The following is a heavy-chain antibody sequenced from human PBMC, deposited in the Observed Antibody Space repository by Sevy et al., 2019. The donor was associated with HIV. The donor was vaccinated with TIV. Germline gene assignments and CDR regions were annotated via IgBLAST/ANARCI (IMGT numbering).Heavy chain of an antibody. D-gene: IGHD6-13*01. V-gene: IGHV3-21*01. CDR1: GFSFSSYS. CDR2: IGSNNSYI. J-gene: IGHJ4*02. CDR3: ARSYSSSWYILYYFEY. Sequence: GGSLRLSCAASGFSFSSYSVSWVRQAPGKGLEWVASIGSNNSYIYYADSVKGRFTISRDNAKNSLFLHMNTLRAEDTAVYYCARSYSSSWYILYYFEYWGQGTPVTVSS.